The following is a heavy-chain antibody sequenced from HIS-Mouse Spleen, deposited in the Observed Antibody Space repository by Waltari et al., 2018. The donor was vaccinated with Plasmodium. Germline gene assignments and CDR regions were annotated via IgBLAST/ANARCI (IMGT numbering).Heavy chain of an antibody. CDR1: GGSISSGGYY. CDR3: ARWVGNWFDP. J-gene: IGHJ5*02. Sequence: QVQLQESGPGLVKPSQTLSLTCSVSGGSISSGGYYWSWIRQHPGKGLEWIGNIYYSGGTYNNPSLKSRVTISVDTSKNQFSLKVNSVTAADTAVYYCARWVGNWFDPWGQGTLVTVSS. CDR2: IYYSGGT. V-gene: IGHV4-31*03. D-gene: IGHD1-26*01.